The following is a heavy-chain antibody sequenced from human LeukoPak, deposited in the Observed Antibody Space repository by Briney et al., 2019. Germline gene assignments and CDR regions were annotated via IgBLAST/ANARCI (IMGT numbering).Heavy chain of an antibody. CDR1: GFIFSNYG. V-gene: IGHV4-34*01. CDR2: INHSGST. D-gene: IGHD3-9*01. Sequence: GSLRLSCAASGFIFSNYGMNWIRQPPGKGLEWIGEINHSGSTNYNPSLKSRVTISVDTSKNQFSLRLSSVTAADTAVYYCARTLRYFDWLPAGETDYWGQGTLVTVSS. J-gene: IGHJ4*02. CDR3: ARTLRYFDWLPAGETDY.